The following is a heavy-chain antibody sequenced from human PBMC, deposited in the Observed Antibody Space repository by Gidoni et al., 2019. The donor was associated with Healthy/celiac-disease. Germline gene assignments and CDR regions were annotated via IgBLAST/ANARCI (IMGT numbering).Heavy chain of an antibody. J-gene: IGHJ3*02. V-gene: IGHV3-30-3*01. D-gene: IGHD3-22*01. CDR3: SRDLRPYYYDSSGYNAFDI. CDR1: GFPFTSYA. Sequence: VQLLESGGGVVQPGRSLRVSCAAPGFPFTSYARHWVRQAPGKGLGWVAVISYDGSNKDYADAVKGRFTISRDNSKNTLYLQMNSLRAEDTAVYYCSRDLRPYYYDSSGYNAFDIWCQGTMVTVSS. CDR2: ISYDGSNK.